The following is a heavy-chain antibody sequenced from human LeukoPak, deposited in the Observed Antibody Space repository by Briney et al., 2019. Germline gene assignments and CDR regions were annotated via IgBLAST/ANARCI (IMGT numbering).Heavy chain of an antibody. CDR2: ISSSGGTI. D-gene: IGHD4-17*01. Sequence: PGGSLRLSCAASGFTFSDYYMSWIRQAPGKGLEWVSHISSSGGTIKYGDSVKGRFTISRDNVKKSLYLQMNSLRADDTAVYYCTRVAVGDYGDYVNYYFYYYMDVWGKGTTVTVSS. J-gene: IGHJ6*03. CDR3: TRVAVGDYGDYVNYYFYYYMDV. V-gene: IGHV3-11*01. CDR1: GFTFSDYY.